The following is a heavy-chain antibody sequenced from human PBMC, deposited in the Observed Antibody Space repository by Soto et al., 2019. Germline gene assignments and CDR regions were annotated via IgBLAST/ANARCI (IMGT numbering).Heavy chain of an antibody. CDR2: MNPNSGNT. CDR1: GYTFTSYY. Sequence: ASVKVSCKASGYTFTSYYINWVRQATGQGLEWMGWMNPNSGNTGYAQKFQGRVTMTRNTSISTAYMELSSLRSEDTAVYYCARGFRPVMAIFGVVIYYGMDVWGQGTTVTVSS. V-gene: IGHV1-8*01. CDR3: ARGFRPVMAIFGVVIYYGMDV. D-gene: IGHD3-3*01. J-gene: IGHJ6*02.